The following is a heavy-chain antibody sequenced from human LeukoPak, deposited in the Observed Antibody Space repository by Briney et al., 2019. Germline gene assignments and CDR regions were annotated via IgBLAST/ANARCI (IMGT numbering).Heavy chain of an antibody. D-gene: IGHD1-26*01. V-gene: IGHV3-7*01. Sequence: PGGFLRLSCAASGFTFSSYWMGWVRQAPGKRLEWVANMNIDGSEKYYADSAKGRSTISRDNARNSVCLQMNSLRVEDTAVYYCARDPVEWELLLDYWGQGTLVTVSS. CDR3: ARDPVEWELLLDY. CDR1: GFTFSSYW. J-gene: IGHJ4*02. CDR2: MNIDGSEK.